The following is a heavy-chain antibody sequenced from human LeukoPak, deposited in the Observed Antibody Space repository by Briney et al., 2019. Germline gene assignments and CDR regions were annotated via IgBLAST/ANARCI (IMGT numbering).Heavy chain of an antibody. J-gene: IGHJ4*02. D-gene: IGHD1-7*01. CDR2: MNSDGSTT. Sequence: GGSLRLSCAASGFTFSTTWLHWVRQTPGEGLVGVSRMNSDGSTTNYADSVKGRFTISRDNAKSTLYLQMNNLRVEDTAVYYCATAGNYRFDNWGQGTLVTVSP. CDR3: ATAGNYRFDN. CDR1: GFTFSTTW. V-gene: IGHV3-74*01.